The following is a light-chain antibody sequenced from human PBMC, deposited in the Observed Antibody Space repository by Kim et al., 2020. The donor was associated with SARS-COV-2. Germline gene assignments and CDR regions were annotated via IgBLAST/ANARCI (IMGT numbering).Light chain of an antibody. Sequence: DIQMTQSPSTLSASLGDRVTITCRASQSISYWLAWYQQKPGKAPRLLIYDASTLESGVPSRFSGSGSGTEFTLTITSLQPDDFATYYCQQYNSYSLTFGGGTKVDIK. V-gene: IGKV1-5*01. J-gene: IGKJ4*01. CDR2: DAS. CDR3: QQYNSYSLT. CDR1: QSISYW.